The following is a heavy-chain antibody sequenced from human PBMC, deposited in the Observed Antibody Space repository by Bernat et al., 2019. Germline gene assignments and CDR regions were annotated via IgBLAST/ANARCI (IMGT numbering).Heavy chain of an antibody. CDR3: ARSFLWFGESNYFDY. CDR2: IYYSGST. Sequence: QVQLQESGPGLVKPSQTLSLTCPVSGGSISSGGYYWSWIRQHPGKGLEWIGYIYYSGSTYYNPSLKSRVTISVDTSKNQFSLKLSSVTAADTAVYYCARSFLWFGESNYFDYWGQGTLVTVSS. CDR1: GGSISSGGYY. J-gene: IGHJ4*02. V-gene: IGHV4-31*03. D-gene: IGHD3-10*01.